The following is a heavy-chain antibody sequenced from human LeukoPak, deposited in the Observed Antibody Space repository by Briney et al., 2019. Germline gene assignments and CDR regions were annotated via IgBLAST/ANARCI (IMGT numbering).Heavy chain of an antibody. V-gene: IGHV3-23*01. D-gene: IGHD3-10*01. Sequence: GGSLRLSCAASGFTVSSNYMSWVRQAPGKGLAWISTVSASGDSTSYADSVKGRFTISRDNSKNALYLQVNSLRADDAALYYCAKSHYYGSGSIDYWGQGTLVTVSS. CDR2: VSASGDST. J-gene: IGHJ4*02. CDR1: GFTVSSNY. CDR3: AKSHYYGSGSIDY.